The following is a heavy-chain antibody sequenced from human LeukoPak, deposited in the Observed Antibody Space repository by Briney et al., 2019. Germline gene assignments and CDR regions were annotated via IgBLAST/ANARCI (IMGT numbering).Heavy chain of an antibody. CDR3: ARGRSFDP. CDR1: GFTFSSYA. CDR2: ISGSGGGT. Sequence: PGGSLRLSCAASGFTFSSYAMIWVRQAPGKGLEWVSVISGSGGGTYYADSVKGRFTISRDNSKNTLYLQMNSLRAEDTAVYYCARGRSFDPWGQGTLVTVSS. J-gene: IGHJ5*02. V-gene: IGHV3-23*01.